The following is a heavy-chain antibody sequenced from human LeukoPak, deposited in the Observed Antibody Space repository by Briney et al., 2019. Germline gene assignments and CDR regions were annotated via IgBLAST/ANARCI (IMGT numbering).Heavy chain of an antibody. V-gene: IGHV3-23*01. CDR2: ISGSGGST. J-gene: IGHJ4*02. Sequence: GGSLRLSRAASGFTFSSYAMSWVRQAPGKGLEWVSAISGSGGSTYYADSVKGRFTISRDNSKNTLYLQMNSLRAEDTAVYYCAKETANPYCSGGSCDLDYWGQGTLVTVSS. D-gene: IGHD2-15*01. CDR1: GFTFSSYA. CDR3: AKETANPYCSGGSCDLDY.